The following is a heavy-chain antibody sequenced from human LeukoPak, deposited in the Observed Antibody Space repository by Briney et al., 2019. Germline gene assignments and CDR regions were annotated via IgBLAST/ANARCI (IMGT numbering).Heavy chain of an antibody. CDR3: ARDPTYFYESSGYYDS. Sequence: GGSLRLSCAASGFTFRDYYMSWIRQAPGKGLEWVSHISSRGNIIYYADSVKGRFTISRDNAKNSLYLQMNSLRAEDTAVYYCARDPTYFYESSGYYDSWGQGTLVTVSS. J-gene: IGHJ5*01. CDR2: ISSRGNII. D-gene: IGHD3-22*01. CDR1: GFTFRDYY. V-gene: IGHV3-11*01.